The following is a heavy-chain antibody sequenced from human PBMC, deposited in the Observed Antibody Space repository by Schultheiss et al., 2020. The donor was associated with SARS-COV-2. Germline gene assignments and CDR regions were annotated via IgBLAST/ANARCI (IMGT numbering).Heavy chain of an antibody. CDR2: IYSGGST. J-gene: IGHJ6*02. CDR1: GGSISSGGYY. Sequence: GGSLRLSCTVSGGSISSGGYYWSWIRQHPGKGLEWVSVIYSGGSTYYADSLKGRFTISRDNSKNTLYLQMNSLRAEDTAVYYCARDDLYYGMDVWGQGTTVTVSS. CDR3: ARDDLYYGMDV. V-gene: IGHV3-53*01.